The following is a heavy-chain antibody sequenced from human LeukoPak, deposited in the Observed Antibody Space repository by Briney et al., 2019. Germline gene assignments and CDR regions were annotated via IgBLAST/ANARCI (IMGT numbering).Heavy chain of an antibody. J-gene: IGHJ1*01. CDR1: GGAFTIGGYY. Sequence: TLSLTFTVSGGAFTIGGYYWSWVRQHPGKGLEWIGYIYYSGSTYYNPSLKSRVTISVDTSKNQFSPKLSSVTAADTAVYYCARGSQRRYFQHWGQGTLVTVSS. V-gene: IGHV4-31*03. CDR2: IYYSGST. D-gene: IGHD6-25*01. CDR3: ARGSQRRYFQH.